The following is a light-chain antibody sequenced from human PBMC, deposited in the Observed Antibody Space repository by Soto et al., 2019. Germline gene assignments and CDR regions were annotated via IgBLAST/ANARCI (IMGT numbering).Light chain of an antibody. Sequence: DIQLTQSPSALSASVGDRVTVTCRASQSISSWLAWYQQKPGKAPKLLIHKASNLQIGVPSRFSCSGSGTEFTLTISSLQPDDCATYYCQHLVSFGQGTKWEIK. CDR3: QHLVS. V-gene: IGKV1-5*03. J-gene: IGKJ2*01. CDR1: QSISSW. CDR2: KAS.